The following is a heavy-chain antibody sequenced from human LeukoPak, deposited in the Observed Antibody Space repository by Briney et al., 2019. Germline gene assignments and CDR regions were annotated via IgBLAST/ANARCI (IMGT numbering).Heavy chain of an antibody. CDR3: ARGGMVRGTIDY. CDR2: INHSGST. V-gene: IGHV4-34*01. CDR1: GGSFSGYY. Sequence: SETLSLTCAVYGGSFSGYYWSWIRQPPGKGLEWIGEINHSGSTNYNPSLKSRVTISADTSKNQFSLKLSSVTAADTAVYYCARGGMVRGTIDYWGQGTLVTVSS. D-gene: IGHD3-10*01. J-gene: IGHJ4*02.